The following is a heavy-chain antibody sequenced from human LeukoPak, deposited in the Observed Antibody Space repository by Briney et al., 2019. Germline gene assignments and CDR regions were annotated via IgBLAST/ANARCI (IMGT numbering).Heavy chain of an antibody. CDR1: RFTFNTYG. CDR2: IYSGGGT. CDR3: ARDADWGRYDC. Sequence: GGSLRLSCAASRFTFNTYGMSWVRQAPGKGLEWVSVIYSGGGTYHADSVKGRFTISRDNSKNTLYLQMNSLRADDTAVFYCARDADWGRYDCWGQGTLVTVSS. V-gene: IGHV3-66*01. J-gene: IGHJ4*02. D-gene: IGHD7-27*01.